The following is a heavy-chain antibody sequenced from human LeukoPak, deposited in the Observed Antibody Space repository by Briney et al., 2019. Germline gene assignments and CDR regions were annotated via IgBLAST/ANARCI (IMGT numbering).Heavy chain of an antibody. CDR3: ASPQWTGKGYYGMDV. D-gene: IGHD3/OR15-3a*01. J-gene: IGHJ6*02. V-gene: IGHV3-48*03. CDR2: ISTSGTTI. Sequence: GGSLRLSCAASGFSLSTNEMNWVRQAPAKGLEWVSYISTSGTTIYYADSVKGRFTISRDNAKNSQFLQMNSLRVEDTAVYHCASPQWTGKGYYGMDVWGQGTTVTVSS. CDR1: GFSLSTNE.